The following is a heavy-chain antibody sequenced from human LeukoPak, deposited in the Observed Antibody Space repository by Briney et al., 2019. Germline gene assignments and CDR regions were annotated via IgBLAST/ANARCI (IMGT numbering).Heavy chain of an antibody. CDR2: INPDRGGT. CDR1: VYTCTGYH. D-gene: IGHD3-3*01. J-gene: IGHJ4*02. CDR3: ARVWSAYYYFDY. V-gene: IGHV1-2*02. Sequence: ASVKVSCRASVYTCTGYHMHWVRQAPGQGLEWMGWINPDRGGTNYAQKFQGRVTMTRDTSISTAYMELSRLTSDDTAVYYCARVWSAYYYFDYWGQGTLVTVSS.